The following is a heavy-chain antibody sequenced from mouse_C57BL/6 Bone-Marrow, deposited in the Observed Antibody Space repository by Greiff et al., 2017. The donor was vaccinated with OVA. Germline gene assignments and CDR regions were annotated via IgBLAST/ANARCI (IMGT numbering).Heavy chain of an antibody. CDR2: IRNKANGYTT. V-gene: IGHV7-3*01. D-gene: IGHD2-4*01. CDR1: GFTFTDYY. CDR3: ARSGDDYLWYFDV. J-gene: IGHJ1*03. Sequence: DVKLVESGGGLVQPGGSLSLSCAASGFTFTDYYMSWVRQPPGKALEWLGFIRNKANGYTTEYSASVKGRLTISRANSQSILYLQMNALRAEDSATYYCARSGDDYLWYFDVWGTGTTVTVSS.